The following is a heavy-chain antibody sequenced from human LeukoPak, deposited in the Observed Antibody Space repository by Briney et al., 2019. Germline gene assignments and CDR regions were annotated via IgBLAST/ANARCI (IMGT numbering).Heavy chain of an antibody. D-gene: IGHD3-10*01. CDR3: ARDERTMGVVDY. Sequence: SETLSLTCAVSGGSISSYYWSWIRQPAGKGLEWIGRTYIRGSTNYNPSLKSRVTMSLDMSKNQFSLKLRSVTAADTAVYYCARDERTMGVVDYRGQGILVTVSS. V-gene: IGHV4-4*07. J-gene: IGHJ4*02. CDR2: TYIRGST. CDR1: GGSISSYY.